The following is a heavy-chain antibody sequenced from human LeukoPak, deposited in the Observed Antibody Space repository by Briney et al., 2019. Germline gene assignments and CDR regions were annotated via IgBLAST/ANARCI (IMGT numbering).Heavy chain of an antibody. CDR2: IYYSGST. J-gene: IGHJ4*02. Sequence: SETLSLTCTVSGGSISSYYWSWIRQPPGKGLEWIGYIYYSGSTNYNPSLKSRVTISVDTSKNQFSLELSSVTAADTAVYYCASTEGPYYYDSSGYYFDYWGQGTLVTVSS. V-gene: IGHV4-59*01. D-gene: IGHD3-22*01. CDR1: GGSISSYY. CDR3: ASTEGPYYYDSSGYYFDY.